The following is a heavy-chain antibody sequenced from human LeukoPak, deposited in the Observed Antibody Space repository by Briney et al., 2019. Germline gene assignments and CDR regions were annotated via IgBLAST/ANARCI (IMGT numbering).Heavy chain of an antibody. D-gene: IGHD6-19*01. V-gene: IGHV3-48*03. CDR3: ARDRTYSSGWYVNYMDV. Sequence: PGGSLRLSRAASGFTFSSYEMNWVRQAPGKGLEWVSYISSSGSTIYYADSVKGRFTISRDNAKNSLYLQMNSLRAEDTAVYYCARDRTYSSGWYVNYMDVWGKGTTVTISS. J-gene: IGHJ6*03. CDR2: ISSSGSTI. CDR1: GFTFSSYE.